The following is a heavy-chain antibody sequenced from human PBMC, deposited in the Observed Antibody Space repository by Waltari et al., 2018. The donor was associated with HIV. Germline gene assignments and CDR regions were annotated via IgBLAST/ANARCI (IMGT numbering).Heavy chain of an antibody. D-gene: IGHD2-2*01. CDR2: INPSGGST. CDR3: ARGSSTSPGSYYYGMDV. CDR1: GYTLPSSY. Sequence: QVPLVQSGAEVKKPGASVKVSCKAFGYTLPSSYMHWVGKAPGQGLEWLGIINPSGGSTSYAQKFQGRVTMTRDTSTSTVYMELSSLRSEDTAVYYCARGSSTSPGSYYYGMDVWGQGTTVTVSS. V-gene: IGHV1-46*03. J-gene: IGHJ6*02.